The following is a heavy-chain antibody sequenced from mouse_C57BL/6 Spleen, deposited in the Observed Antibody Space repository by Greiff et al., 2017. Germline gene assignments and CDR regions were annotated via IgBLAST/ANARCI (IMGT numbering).Heavy chain of an antibody. D-gene: IGHD1-1*01. J-gene: IGHJ4*01. CDR3: ARREVYYVSSYDAMDY. CDR1: GYTFTSYG. Sequence: VKLVESGAELARPGASVKLSCKASGYTFTSYGISWVKQRTGQGLEWFGEIYPRSGNTYYNEKFKGKATLTADKSSSTAYMELRSLTSEDSAVYFCARREVYYVSSYDAMDYWGQGTSVTVSS. CDR2: IYPRSGNT. V-gene: IGHV1-81*01.